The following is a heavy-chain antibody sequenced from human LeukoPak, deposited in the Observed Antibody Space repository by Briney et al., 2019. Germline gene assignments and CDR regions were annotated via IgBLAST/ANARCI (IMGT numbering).Heavy chain of an antibody. V-gene: IGHV4-59*01. CDR3: ARVGRGNSAGFDY. D-gene: IGHD4-23*01. CDR1: GGSINSYY. CDR2: IYNSGSP. Sequence: SETLSLTCTVSGGSINSYYWNWIRQPPGKGLELIGYIYNSGSPTYNPSLKSRVTISVDTSKNQFSLKLRSVTAADTAVYYCARVGRGNSAGFDYWGQGTLVTVS. J-gene: IGHJ4*02.